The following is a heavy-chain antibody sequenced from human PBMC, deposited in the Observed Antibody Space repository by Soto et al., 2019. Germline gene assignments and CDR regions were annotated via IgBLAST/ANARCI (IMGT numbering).Heavy chain of an antibody. V-gene: IGHV4-34*01. D-gene: IGHD6-19*01. Sequence: PSETLSLTCAVYGGAFSGYYWSWIRQPPGKGLEWIGEINHSGSTNYNPSLKSRVTISVDTSKNQFSLKLSSVTAADTAVYYCARQQWLVLNAFDIWGQGPMVTVSS. CDR1: GGAFSGYY. CDR2: INHSGST. CDR3: ARQQWLVLNAFDI. J-gene: IGHJ3*02.